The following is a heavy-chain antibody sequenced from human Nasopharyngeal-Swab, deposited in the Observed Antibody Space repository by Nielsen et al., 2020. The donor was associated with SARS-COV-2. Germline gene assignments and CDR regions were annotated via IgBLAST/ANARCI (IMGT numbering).Heavy chain of an antibody. Sequence: KVSCKGSGYSFTSYWIGWVRQMPGKGLEWMGITYPGDSDTRYSPSFQGQVTISADKSISTAYLQWSSLKASDTAMYYCARRVGYCSGGSCYFDYWGQGTLVTVSS. CDR3: ARRVGYCSGGSCYFDY. CDR1: GYSFTSYW. J-gene: IGHJ4*02. CDR2: TYPGDSDT. V-gene: IGHV5-51*01. D-gene: IGHD2-15*01.